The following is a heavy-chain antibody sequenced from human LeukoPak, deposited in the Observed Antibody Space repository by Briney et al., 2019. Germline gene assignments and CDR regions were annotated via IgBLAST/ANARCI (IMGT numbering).Heavy chain of an antibody. J-gene: IGHJ4*02. CDR1: GFTFSSYW. D-gene: IGHD3-22*01. V-gene: IGHV3-74*01. CDR3: ARGLYYYDSSGYPDY. CDR2: INSDGSST. Sequence: GGSLRLSCAASGFTFSSYWMHWVRQAPGKGLVWVSRINSDGSSTSYADSVKGRFTISRDNAKNTLYLQMNSLRAEDTAVYYCARGLYYYDSSGYPDYWGQGTLVTVSS.